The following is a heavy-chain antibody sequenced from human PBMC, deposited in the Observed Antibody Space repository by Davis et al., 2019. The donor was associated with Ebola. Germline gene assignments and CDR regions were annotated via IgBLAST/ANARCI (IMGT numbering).Heavy chain of an antibody. D-gene: IGHD6-19*01. Sequence: ASVKVSCKASGYTFTSYYMHWVRQAPGQGLEWMGIINPSGGSTSYAQKFQGRVTMTRDTSTSTVNMELRNLRSDDTAVYYCARDNIQWLAFDYWGQGTLVTVSS. CDR3: ARDNIQWLAFDY. V-gene: IGHV1-46*01. J-gene: IGHJ4*02. CDR2: INPSGGST. CDR1: GYTFTSYY.